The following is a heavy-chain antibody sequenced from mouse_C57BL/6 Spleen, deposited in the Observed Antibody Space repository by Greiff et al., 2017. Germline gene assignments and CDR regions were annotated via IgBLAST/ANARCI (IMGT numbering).Heavy chain of an antibody. CDR3: ASRRGTGYFDD. Sequence: EVQLQESGPELVKPGASVKLSCKASGYSFTDYNMNWVNQSTGKSLEWIGVINPNYGTTSYNQKFKGKATVTVDQSSSTAYMQLNSLTSEDSEVYYCASRRGTGYFDDWGKGTTLTVSS. D-gene: IGHD3-3*01. J-gene: IGHJ2*01. CDR2: INPNYGTT. V-gene: IGHV1-39*01. CDR1: GYSFTDYN.